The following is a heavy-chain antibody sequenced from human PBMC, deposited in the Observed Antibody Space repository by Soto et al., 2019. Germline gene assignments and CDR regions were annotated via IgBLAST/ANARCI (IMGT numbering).Heavy chain of an antibody. CDR1: GFTLSIFE. V-gene: IGHV3-48*03. D-gene: IGHD6-6*01. CDR2: IGRSGETI. Sequence: EVQLAESGGGLAQPGGSLRLSCVGSGFTLSIFEMNWVRQTPRKGLEWLSYIGRSGETIYYADSVKGRFTISRDNAKSSLFLQMNGLRDEDTGIYYCARDSRGGAARRPTFYYWGRGTLVTVSS. CDR3: ARDSRGGAARRPTFYY. J-gene: IGHJ4*02.